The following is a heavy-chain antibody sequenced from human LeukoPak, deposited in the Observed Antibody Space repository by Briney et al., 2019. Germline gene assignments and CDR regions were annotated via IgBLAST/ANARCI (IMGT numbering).Heavy chain of an antibody. CDR2: IKTKSEGGTT. V-gene: IGHV3-15*01. Sequence: GGSLRLSCAASGFTFSNTWMSWVRQAPGKGLEWVGRIKTKSEGGTTDYAAPAKGRFTISRDDSKNALFLQMDSLKSDDTAMYYCTTEFKELGSFFYFYYMDVWGTGTTVTISS. CDR3: TTEFKELGSFFYFYYMDV. D-gene: IGHD3-10*01. CDR1: GFTFSNTW. J-gene: IGHJ6*03.